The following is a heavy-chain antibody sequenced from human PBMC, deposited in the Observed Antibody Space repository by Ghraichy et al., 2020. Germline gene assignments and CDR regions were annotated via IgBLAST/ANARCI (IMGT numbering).Heavy chain of an antibody. CDR1: GFSFSNYD. CDR3: AKDRSGGRQVAFDY. J-gene: IGHJ4*02. D-gene: IGHD2-15*01. V-gene: IGHV3-23*01. Sequence: LSLTCAASGFSFSNYDMSWVRQAPGKGLEWVSTISDISDSGGSTYYSDSVKGRFTISRDNSKNTVYLQMSSLRAEDTGVYYCAKDRSGGRQVAFDYWGQGTLVSVSS. CDR2: ISDISDSGGST.